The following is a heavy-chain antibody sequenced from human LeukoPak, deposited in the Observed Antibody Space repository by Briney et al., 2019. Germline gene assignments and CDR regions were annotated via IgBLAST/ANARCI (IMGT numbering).Heavy chain of an antibody. CDR3: AKSAAMAAWSAFDI. J-gene: IGHJ3*02. Sequence: PGGSLRLSCAASGFTFSSYGMHWVRQAPGKGLEWVAFIRYDGSNKYYADSVKGRFTISRDNSKNTLYLQMNSLRAEDTAVYYCAKSAAMAAWSAFDIWGQGTMVTVSS. CDR1: GFTFSSYG. D-gene: IGHD6-13*01. CDR2: IRYDGSNK. V-gene: IGHV3-30*02.